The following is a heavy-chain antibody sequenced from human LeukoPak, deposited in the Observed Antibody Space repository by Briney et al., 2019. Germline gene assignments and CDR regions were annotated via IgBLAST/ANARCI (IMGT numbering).Heavy chain of an antibody. CDR1: GFTFSSYS. D-gene: IGHD2-15*01. CDR2: ISSSSSYI. J-gene: IGHJ4*02. CDR3: AGGYCSGGSCYSIY. Sequence: PGGSLRLSCAASGFTFSSYSMNWVRQAPGKGLEWVSSISSSSSYIYYADSEKGRFTISRDNAKNSLYLQMNSLRAEDTAVYYCAGGYCSGGSCYSIYWGQGTLVTVSS. V-gene: IGHV3-21*01.